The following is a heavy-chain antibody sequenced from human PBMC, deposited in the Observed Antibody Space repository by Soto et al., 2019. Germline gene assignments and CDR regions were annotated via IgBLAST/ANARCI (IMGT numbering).Heavy chain of an antibody. V-gene: IGHV3-48*02. J-gene: IGHJ6*02. D-gene: IGHD3-3*01. CDR2: ISSSSGTI. CDR3: AREDPWSANADVMDV. Sequence: EVQLVESGGGLVQPGGSLRLSCVASGFTFSSYSLNWVRQAPGKGLEWVSYISSSSGTIYYADAVKGRFTISRDNAENSLYLQMTSLRDDDTAVYYCAREDPWSANADVMDVWGQGTTVTVSS. CDR1: GFTFSSYS.